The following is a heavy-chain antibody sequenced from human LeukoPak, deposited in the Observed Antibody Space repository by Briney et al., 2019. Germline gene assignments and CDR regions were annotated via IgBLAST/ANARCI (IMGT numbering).Heavy chain of an antibody. CDR1: GYTLTELS. D-gene: IGHD3-9*01. J-gene: IGHJ4*02. CDR3: ATGSGDILTVCFDY. CDR2: FDPEDGET. V-gene: IGHV1-24*01. Sequence: ASVKVSCKVSGYTLTELSMHWVRPAPGKGLEWMGGFDPEDGETIYAQKFQGRVTMTEDTSTDTAYMELNSLRSEDTAVYYCATGSGDILTVCFDYWGQGTLVTVSS.